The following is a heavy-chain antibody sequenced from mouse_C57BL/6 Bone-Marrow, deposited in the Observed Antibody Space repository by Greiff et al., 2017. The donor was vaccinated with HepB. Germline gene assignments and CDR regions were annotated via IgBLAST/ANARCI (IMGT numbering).Heavy chain of an antibody. CDR2: ISNLAYSI. CDR3: ARHGAYYYGSLDY. Sequence: DVHLVESGGGLVQPGGSLKLSCAASGFTFSDYGMAWVRQAPRKGPEWVAFISNLAYSIYYADTVTGRFTISRENAKNTLYLEMSSLRSEDTAMYYCARHGAYYYGSLDYWGQGTSVTVSS. D-gene: IGHD1-1*01. CDR1: GFTFSDYG. V-gene: IGHV5-15*01. J-gene: IGHJ4*01.